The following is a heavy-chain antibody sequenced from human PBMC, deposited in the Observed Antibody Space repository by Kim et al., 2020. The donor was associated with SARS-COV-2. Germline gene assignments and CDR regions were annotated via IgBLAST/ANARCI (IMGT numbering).Heavy chain of an antibody. CDR1: GYTFTSYA. D-gene: IGHD3-10*01. CDR2: INAGNGNT. J-gene: IGHJ4*02. V-gene: IGHV1-3*01. CDR3: ARDYYGSGSYPRLDY. Sequence: ASVKVSCKASGYTFTSYAMHWVRQAPGQRLEWMGWINAGNGNTKYSQKFQGRVTITRDTSASTAYMELSSLRSEDTAVYYCARDYYGSGSYPRLDYWGQGTLVTVSS.